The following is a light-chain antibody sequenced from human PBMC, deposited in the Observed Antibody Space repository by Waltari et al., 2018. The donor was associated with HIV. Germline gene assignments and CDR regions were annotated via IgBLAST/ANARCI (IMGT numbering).Light chain of an antibody. CDR2: AAS. J-gene: IGKJ3*01. V-gene: IGKV1-9*01. CDR1: QGIRNS. CDR3: QQFKTYPLT. Sequence: DIQLTQSPSFLSASVGDRVTLTCRASQGIRNSLAWYQQRPGKAPNLLIYAASTLHSGVPSRFSGSGSGTDFTLTISSLQPEDFATYYCQQFKTYPLTFGPGTKVDVK.